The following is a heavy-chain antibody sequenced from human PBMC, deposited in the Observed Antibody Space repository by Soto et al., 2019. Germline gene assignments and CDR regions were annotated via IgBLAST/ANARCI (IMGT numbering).Heavy chain of an antibody. CDR3: ARDLGMWRQYYYGMDV. D-gene: IGHD1-26*01. V-gene: IGHV4-61*01. CDR2: IYYIGST. Sequence: NPSETRSLTCTFSVVSVVRVIYDWGWIRQPPWKGLEWIGYIYYIGSTNYNPSLKSRVTISVDKSKNQFSLKLSSVTAADKAVYYCARDLGMWRQYYYGMDVWGQGTPVTVSS. CDR1: VVSVVRVIYD. J-gene: IGHJ6*02.